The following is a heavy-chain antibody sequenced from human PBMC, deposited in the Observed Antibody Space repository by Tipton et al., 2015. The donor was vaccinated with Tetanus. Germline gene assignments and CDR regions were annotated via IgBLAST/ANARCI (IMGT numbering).Heavy chain of an antibody. CDR2: INPSGGST. CDR3: ARGNRGSSWYF. CDR1: GYTFTRHY. V-gene: IGHV1-46*01. D-gene: IGHD6-13*01. Sequence: QVQLVQSGAEVKKPGASVKVSCKASGYTFTRHYLHWVRQAPGQGLEWMGIINPSGGSTDYAQKFQGRVTMTSDITITTAYVELKNLRSDDTAVYFCARGNRGSSWYFWGQGTLVTVSS. J-gene: IGHJ4*02.